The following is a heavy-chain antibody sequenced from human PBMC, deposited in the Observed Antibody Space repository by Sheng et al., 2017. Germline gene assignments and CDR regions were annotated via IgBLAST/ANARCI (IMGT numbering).Heavy chain of an antibody. CDR3: VRDSLTGRTKFDP. D-gene: IGHD1-1*01. CDR1: GFTFSSYW. J-gene: IGHJ5*02. CDR2: MNGDGSRI. V-gene: IGHV3-74*01. Sequence: EVQLVESGGGLVQAGGSLRLSCEASGFTFSSYWMHWVRQVPGKGLVWVARMNGDGSRIHYADAVKGRFTISRDNAKNMLSLQMDSLRVDDTAIYYCVRDSLTGRTKFDPWGQGTLVTVSS.